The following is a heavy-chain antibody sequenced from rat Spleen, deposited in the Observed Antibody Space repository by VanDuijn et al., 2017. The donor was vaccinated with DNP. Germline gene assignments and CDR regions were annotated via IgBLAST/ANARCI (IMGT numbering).Heavy chain of an antibody. D-gene: IGHD1-7*01. CDR3: ATRYYGDDLDY. J-gene: IGHJ2*01. CDR2: ITTGGRT. V-gene: IGHV5-25*01. Sequence: EVQLLESGGGLVQPGRSLKLSCVASGFSFSNFAMAWVRQAPTRGLEWVASITTGGRTYYRDSVQGRFTISRDNAKSTLYLQMDSLRSEDTATYYCATRYYGDDLDYWGQGVMVTVSS. CDR1: GFSFSNFA.